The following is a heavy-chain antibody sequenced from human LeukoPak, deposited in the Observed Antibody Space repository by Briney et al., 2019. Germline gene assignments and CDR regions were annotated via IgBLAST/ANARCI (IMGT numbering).Heavy chain of an antibody. CDR1: GFTFSSYG. J-gene: IGHJ6*04. V-gene: IGHV3-30*18. CDR3: AKDLASTSPGYNYGMNV. Sequence: GRSLRLSCAASGFTFSSYGMHWVRQAPGKGLEWVAVISYDGSNKYYAVSVKGRFTISRDNSKNTLYLQMNSLRAEDTAVYYCAKDLASTSPGYNYGMNVWGKGTTVTVSS. D-gene: IGHD5-24*01. CDR2: ISYDGSNK.